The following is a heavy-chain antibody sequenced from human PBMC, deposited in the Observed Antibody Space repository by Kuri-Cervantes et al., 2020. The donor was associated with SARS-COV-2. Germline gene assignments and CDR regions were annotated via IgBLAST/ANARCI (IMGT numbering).Heavy chain of an antibody. CDR3: ARSGEDYPFDY. D-gene: IGHD3-10*01. CDR2: IYHSGST. Sequence: SCTVPGGSISSSNWWSWVRQPPGKGLEWIGEIYHSGSTNYNPSLKSRVTISVDKSKNQFSLKLSSVTAADTAVYYCARSGEDYPFDYWGQGTLVTVSS. CDR1: GGSISSSNW. J-gene: IGHJ4*02. V-gene: IGHV4-4*02.